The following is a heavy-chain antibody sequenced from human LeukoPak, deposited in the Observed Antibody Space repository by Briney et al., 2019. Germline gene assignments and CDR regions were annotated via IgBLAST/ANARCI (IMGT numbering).Heavy chain of an antibody. J-gene: IGHJ5*02. Sequence: SVKVSCKASGVTFSSYAISWERQAPGQGPEWMGGIIPIFGTANYAQKFQGRVTITTDESTSTAYMELSSLRSEDTAVYYCARVGGNYFWFDPGGQGTLVTVSS. CDR2: IIPIFGTA. V-gene: IGHV1-69*05. CDR3: ARVGGNYFWFDP. D-gene: IGHD1-7*01. CDR1: GVTFSSYA.